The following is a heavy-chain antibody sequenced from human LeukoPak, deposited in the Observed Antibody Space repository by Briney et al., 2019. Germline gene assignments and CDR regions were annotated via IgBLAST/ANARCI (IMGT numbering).Heavy chain of an antibody. CDR1: XXTFXXXA. CDR2: IIPILGIA. D-gene: IGHD3-22*01. Sequence: SCXXXXXTFXXXAISWVRQAPGQGLEWMGRIIPILGIANYAQKFQGRVTITADKSTSTAYMELSSLRSEDTAVYYCARGYYDSSGYYEYYFDYWGQGTLVTVSS. CDR3: ARGYYDSSGYYEYYFDY. V-gene: IGHV1-69*04. J-gene: IGHJ4*02.